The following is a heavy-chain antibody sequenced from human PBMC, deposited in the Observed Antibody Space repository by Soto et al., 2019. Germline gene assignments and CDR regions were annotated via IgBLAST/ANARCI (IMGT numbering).Heavy chain of an antibody. CDR3: ATTIFGVVTSNYYYYYYMDV. Sequence: QVQLQESGPGLVKPSETLSLTCTVSGGSISSYYWSWIRQPPGKGLEWIGYIYYSGSTNYNPSLKSRVTISVDTSKNQFSLKLSSVTAADTAVYYCATTIFGVVTSNYYYYYYMDVWGKGTTVTVSS. CDR2: IYYSGST. CDR1: GGSISSYY. J-gene: IGHJ6*03. V-gene: IGHV4-59*08. D-gene: IGHD3-3*01.